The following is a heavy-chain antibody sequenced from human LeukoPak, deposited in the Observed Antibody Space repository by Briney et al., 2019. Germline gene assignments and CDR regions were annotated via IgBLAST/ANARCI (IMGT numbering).Heavy chain of an antibody. V-gene: IGHV1-8*01. J-gene: IGHJ4*02. CDR1: GYTFTSYD. Sequence: GASVKVSCKASGYTFTSYDINWVRQATGQGLEWMGWMNPNSGNTGYAQKFQGRVTMTRNTSISTAYMELSSLRSEDTAVYYCARGLWGSGYILLDYWGQGTLVTVSS. D-gene: IGHD3-22*01. CDR3: ARGLWGSGYILLDY. CDR2: MNPNSGNT.